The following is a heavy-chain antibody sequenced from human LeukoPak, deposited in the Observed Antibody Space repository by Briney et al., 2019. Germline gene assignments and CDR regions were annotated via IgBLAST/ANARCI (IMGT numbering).Heavy chain of an antibody. Sequence: SVTVSCKASGGTFSSYAISWVRQAPGQGLEWMGGIIPIFGTANYAQKFQGRVTITADESTSTAYMELSSLRSEDTAVYYCARVNSGSYPIFDYWGQGTLVTVSS. CDR1: GGTFSSYA. J-gene: IGHJ4*02. V-gene: IGHV1-69*13. CDR3: ARVNSGSYPIFDY. CDR2: IIPIFGTA. D-gene: IGHD1-26*01.